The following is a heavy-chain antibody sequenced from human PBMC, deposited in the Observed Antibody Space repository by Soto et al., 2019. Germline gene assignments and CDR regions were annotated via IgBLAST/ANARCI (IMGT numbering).Heavy chain of an antibody. Sequence: QVQLVQSGAEVKKPGSSVKVSCKASGGTFSSYTISWVRQAPGQGLEWMGRIIPILGIANYAQKFQGRVTITADKSTSTAYMELSSLRSEDTAVYYCARARRVAVTTILGNWYFDLWGRGTLVTVSS. CDR1: GGTFSSYT. J-gene: IGHJ2*01. D-gene: IGHD4-17*01. CDR2: IIPILGIA. CDR3: ARARRVAVTTILGNWYFDL. V-gene: IGHV1-69*02.